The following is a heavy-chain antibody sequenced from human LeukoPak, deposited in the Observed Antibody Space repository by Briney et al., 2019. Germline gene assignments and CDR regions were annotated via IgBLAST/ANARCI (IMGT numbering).Heavy chain of an antibody. CDR3: AGAVAGTMYYYYYYMDV. CDR2: ISSSSSYI. J-gene: IGHJ6*03. Sequence: KPGGSLRLSCAASGFTFSSYSMNWVRQAPGKGLEWVSSISSSSSYIYYADSVKGRFTISRDNAKNSLYLQMNSLRAEDTAVYYCAGAVAGTMYYYYYYMDVWGKGTTVTVSS. D-gene: IGHD6-19*01. V-gene: IGHV3-21*01. CDR1: GFTFSSYS.